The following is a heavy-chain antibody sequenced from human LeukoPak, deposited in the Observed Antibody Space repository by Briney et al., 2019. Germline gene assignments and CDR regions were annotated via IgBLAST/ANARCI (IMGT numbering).Heavy chain of an antibody. J-gene: IGHJ4*02. V-gene: IGHV4-4*02. CDR3: ARVLRYFDWSDVAYYFDF. D-gene: IGHD3-9*01. Sequence: SGTLSLTCAVSGGSISRSHWWSWVRQPPGKVEEWIGEIYHSGSTNYNPSLKSRVTISVDKSKNQFSLKLSSVTVADTAVYYCARVLRYFDWSDVAYYFDFWGRGTLVTVSS. CDR1: GGSISRSHW. CDR2: IYHSGST.